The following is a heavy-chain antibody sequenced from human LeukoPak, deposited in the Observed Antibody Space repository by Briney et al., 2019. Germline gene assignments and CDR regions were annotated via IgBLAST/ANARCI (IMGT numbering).Heavy chain of an antibody. CDR2: IYYSGST. D-gene: IGHD3-22*01. J-gene: IGHJ4*02. CDR1: GGSISSYY. CDR3: ASRDSSGYWF. V-gene: IGHV4-59*01. Sequence: SETLSLTCTVSGGSISSYYWSWIRQLPGKGLEWIGYIYYSGSTNYNPSLKSRVTISVDTSKNQFSLKLSSVTAADTAVYYCASRDSSGYWFWGQGTLVTVSS.